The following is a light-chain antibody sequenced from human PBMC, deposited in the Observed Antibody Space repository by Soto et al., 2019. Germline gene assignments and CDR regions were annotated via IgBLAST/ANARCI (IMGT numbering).Light chain of an antibody. J-gene: IGKJ4*01. CDR3: QQDYNLPA. CDR2: GAS. Sequence: EIVLTQSPGTLSLSPGERVTLSCRASQSVSSNYLAWYQQKPGQAPRLLIYGASTRATGIPARFSGSGSGTDFTLTISSLQPEDFAVYYCQQDYNLPAFGGGTKVDI. V-gene: IGKV3D-7*01. CDR1: QSVSSNY.